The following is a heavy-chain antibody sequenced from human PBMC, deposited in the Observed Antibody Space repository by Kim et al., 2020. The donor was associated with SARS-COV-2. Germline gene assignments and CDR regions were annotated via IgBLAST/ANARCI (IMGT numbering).Heavy chain of an antibody. D-gene: IGHD5-12*01. Sequence: YSPSFQGQVTISADKSISTAYLQWSSLKASDTAMYYCARLIVAAYYFDYWGQGTLVTVSS. CDR3: ARLIVAAYYFDY. V-gene: IGHV5-51*01. J-gene: IGHJ4*02.